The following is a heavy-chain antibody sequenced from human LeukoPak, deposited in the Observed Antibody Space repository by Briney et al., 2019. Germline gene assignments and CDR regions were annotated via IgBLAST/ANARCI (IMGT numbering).Heavy chain of an antibody. CDR1: GYTFTSYY. Sequence: GASVKVSCKASGYTFTSYYMHWVRQAPGQGLEWMGGIIPIFGTANYAQKFQGRVTITADESTSTAYMELSSLRSEDTAVYYCARDRLVRDYIWGSYRTDHNWGQGTLVTVSS. CDR3: ARDRLVRDYIWGSYRTDHN. CDR2: IIPIFGTA. V-gene: IGHV1-69*13. D-gene: IGHD3-16*02. J-gene: IGHJ4*02.